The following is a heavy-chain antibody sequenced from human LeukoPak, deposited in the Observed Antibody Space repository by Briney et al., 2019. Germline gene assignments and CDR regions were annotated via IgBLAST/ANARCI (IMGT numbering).Heavy chain of an antibody. CDR2: ISSNSGTI. D-gene: IGHD6-13*01. V-gene: IGHV3-48*01. Sequence: PGGSLRLSCAASGFVFGSYTMNWARQAPGKGLEWISYISSNSGTIYYANSVKGRFTISRDNAKNSLYLQMNSLRVEDTAVYYCVRGIAADGRGFWGQGTLVTVSS. CDR3: VRGIAADGRGF. J-gene: IGHJ4*02. CDR1: GFVFGSYT.